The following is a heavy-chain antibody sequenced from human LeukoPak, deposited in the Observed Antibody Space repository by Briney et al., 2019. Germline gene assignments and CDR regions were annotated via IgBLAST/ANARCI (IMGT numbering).Heavy chain of an antibody. D-gene: IGHD2-21*01. CDR3: ARDYSLTLYYFDF. Sequence: GGSLRLSCAASGFTFSSYGMHWVRQAPGKGLEWVAVIWYDGSNKYYADSVKGRFTISRDNSKNTLYLQMNSLRAEDTAVYYCARDYSLTLYYFDFWGQGTLVTVSS. CDR1: GFTFSSYG. J-gene: IGHJ4*02. CDR2: IWYDGSNK. V-gene: IGHV3-33*01.